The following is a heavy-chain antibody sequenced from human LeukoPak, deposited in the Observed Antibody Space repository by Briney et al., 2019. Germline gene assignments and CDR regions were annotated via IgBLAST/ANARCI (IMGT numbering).Heavy chain of an antibody. CDR3: ARPRIIMVRGVQWGDYYDYRMDV. J-gene: IGHJ6*02. D-gene: IGHD3-10*01. CDR1: GFTFNNYG. V-gene: IGHV3-33*01. CDR2: VWSDASNK. Sequence: GRCFRQSCAASGFTFNNYGMHWGRQAPGKGLEWVAVVWSDASNKHYADSVKGRFTISRDNSKNTLYLVMNSLRVEDTAVYYCARPRIIMVRGVQWGDYYDYRMDVWGQG.